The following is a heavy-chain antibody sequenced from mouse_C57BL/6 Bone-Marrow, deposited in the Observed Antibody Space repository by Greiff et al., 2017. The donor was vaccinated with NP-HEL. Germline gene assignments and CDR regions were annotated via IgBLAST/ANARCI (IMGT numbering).Heavy chain of an antibody. V-gene: IGHV1-82*01. CDR1: GYAFSSSW. CDR3: ARHYGNYEAY. J-gene: IGHJ3*01. D-gene: IGHD2-1*01. Sequence: QVQLQQSGPELVKPGASVKISCKASGYAFSSSWMNWVKQRPGKGLEWIGRIYPGDGDTNYNGKFKGKATLTADKSSSTAYMQLSSLTSEDSAVYFCARHYGNYEAYWGQGTLVTVSA. CDR2: IYPGDGDT.